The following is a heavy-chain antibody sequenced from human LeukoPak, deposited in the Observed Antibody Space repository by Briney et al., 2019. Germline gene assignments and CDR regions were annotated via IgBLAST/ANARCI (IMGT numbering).Heavy chain of an antibody. CDR1: GGSFSGYY. CDR2: INHSGST. D-gene: IGHD3-3*01. V-gene: IGHV4-34*01. Sequence: SETLSLTCAVYGGSFSGYYWSWIRQPPGKGLEWIGEINHSGSTNYNPSLKSRVTISLDTSKNQFSLKLSSVTAADTAVYYCARARFWSGYYTPNWFDPWGQGTLVTVSS. J-gene: IGHJ5*02. CDR3: ARARFWSGYYTPNWFDP.